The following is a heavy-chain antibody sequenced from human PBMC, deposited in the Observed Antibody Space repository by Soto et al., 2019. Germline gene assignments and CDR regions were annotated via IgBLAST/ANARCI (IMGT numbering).Heavy chain of an antibody. CDR2: ISGSGGST. CDR1: GFTFSSYA. CDR3: AKTCYGSGSYYKNYFDF. D-gene: IGHD3-10*01. Sequence: PGGSLRLACAASGFTFSSYAVSWVRQAPGKGLEWVSAISGSGGSTYYADSVKGRFTISRDNSKNTLYLQMNSLRAEDTAVYYCAKTCYGSGSYYKNYFDFWAQGTLDTVSS. V-gene: IGHV3-23*01. J-gene: IGHJ4*02.